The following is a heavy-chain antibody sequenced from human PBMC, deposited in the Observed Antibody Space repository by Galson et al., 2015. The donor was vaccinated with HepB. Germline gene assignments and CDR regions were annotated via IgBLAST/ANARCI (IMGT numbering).Heavy chain of an antibody. V-gene: IGHV3-48*01. D-gene: IGHD3-22*01. CDR3: ARRGYYESSGYEDAFDI. CDR1: GFTFSSYS. CDR2: ISSSSSTI. J-gene: IGHJ3*02. Sequence: SLRLSCAASGFTFSSYSMNWVRQAPGKGLEWVSYISSSSSTIYYADSEKGRFTISRDNAKNSPYLQMNSLRAEDTAVYYCARRGYYESSGYEDAFDIWGQGTMVTVSS.